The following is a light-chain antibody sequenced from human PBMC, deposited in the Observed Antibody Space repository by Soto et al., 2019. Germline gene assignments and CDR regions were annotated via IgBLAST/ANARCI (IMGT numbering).Light chain of an antibody. CDR3: QQYDNWPLT. V-gene: IGKV3-15*01. J-gene: IGKJ4*01. CDR2: DAS. Sequence: EIVMTQSPATLSVSPGERATLSCRASQSVSSKLAWYQQRPGQAPRLLIYDASTRATGIPARFSGSGSGTEFTLTIXSLQSEDFEVYYCQQYDNWPLTFGGGAKVEIK. CDR1: QSVSSK.